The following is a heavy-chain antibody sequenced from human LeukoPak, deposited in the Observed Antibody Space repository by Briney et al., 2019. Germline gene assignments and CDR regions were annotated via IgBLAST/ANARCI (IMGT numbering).Heavy chain of an antibody. CDR3: ARGGYSYGSDPYYYYGMDV. V-gene: IGHV3-21*01. CDR1: GFXFSSDS. Sequence: PGGSLRLSCAASGFXFSSDSMNWVRQAPGKGLEWVSSISSSSSYIYYADSVRGRFTISRDNTKNSVYLQMNSLRADDTAVYYCARGGYSYGSDPYYYYGMDVWGQGTTVTVSS. CDR2: ISSSSSYI. D-gene: IGHD5-12*01. J-gene: IGHJ6*02.